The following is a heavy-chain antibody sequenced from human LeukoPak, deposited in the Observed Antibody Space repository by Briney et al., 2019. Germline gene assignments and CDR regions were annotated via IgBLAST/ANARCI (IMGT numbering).Heavy chain of an antibody. CDR3: AREGIAEPDTNWFDP. CDR1: GYTFTSYG. V-gene: IGHV1-2*02. D-gene: IGHD1-14*01. J-gene: IGHJ5*02. Sequence: ALVKVSCKASGYTFTSYGISWVRQAPGQGLEWMGWINPTSGGTHYAQKFQGRLTMTRDTSISTAYMELSSLTSDDTAVYYCAREGIAEPDTNWFDPWGQGTLVTVSS. CDR2: INPTSGGT.